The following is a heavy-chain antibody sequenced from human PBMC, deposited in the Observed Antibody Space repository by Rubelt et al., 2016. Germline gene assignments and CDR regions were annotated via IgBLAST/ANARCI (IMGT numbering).Heavy chain of an antibody. J-gene: IGHJ4*02. CDR3: ARSSYSSGWYDY. D-gene: IGHD6-19*01. CDR1: GGSISSYY. V-gene: IGHV4-59*04. Sequence: QVQLQESGPGLVKPSETLSLTCTVSGGSISSYYWSWIRQPPGKGLEWIGNIYYSGSTYYNPSLKSRVTIPVDTSKNQFSLKLSSVTAADTAVYYCARSSYSSGWYDYWGQGTLVTVSS. CDR2: IYYSGST.